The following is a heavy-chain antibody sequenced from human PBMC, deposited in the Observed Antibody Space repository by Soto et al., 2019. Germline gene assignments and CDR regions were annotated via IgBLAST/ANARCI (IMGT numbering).Heavy chain of an antibody. CDR1: GFTFSSYW. CDR3: ARVVVPAAPMDV. J-gene: IGHJ6*03. Sequence: EVQLVESGGGLVQPGGSLRLSCAASGFTFSSYWMHWVRQAPGKGLVWVSRINSDGSSTSYADSVKGRFTISRDNVKNTLYLQMNSLRAEDTAVYYCARVVVPAAPMDVWGKGTTVTVSS. CDR2: INSDGSST. D-gene: IGHD2-2*01. V-gene: IGHV3-74*01.